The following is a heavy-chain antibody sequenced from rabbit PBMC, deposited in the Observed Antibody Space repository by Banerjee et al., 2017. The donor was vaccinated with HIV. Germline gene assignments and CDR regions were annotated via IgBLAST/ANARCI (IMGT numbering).Heavy chain of an antibody. J-gene: IGHJ3*01. CDR2: IDGGTSGTT. D-gene: IGHD2-1*01. Sequence: QSLEESGGDLVKPGASLTLTCTASGFSLSNNYHMCWVRQAPGKGLEWIACIDGGTSGTTYYANWAKGRFTFSKTSSTTVTLQMTSLTAADTATYFCVRRNSDGRDYGTFHLWGQGTLVTVS. CDR3: VRRNSDGRDYGTFHL. CDR1: GFSLSNNYH. V-gene: IGHV1S40*01.